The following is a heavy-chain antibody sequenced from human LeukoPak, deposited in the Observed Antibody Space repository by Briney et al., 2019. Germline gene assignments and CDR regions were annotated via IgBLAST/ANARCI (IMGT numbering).Heavy chain of an antibody. D-gene: IGHD3-22*01. J-gene: IGHJ4*02. V-gene: IGHV4-4*09. CDR1: GGSISSYY. CDR2: IYTSGST. CDR3: ARQSSSGYYRN. Sequence: SETLSLTCTVSGGSISSYYWSWIRQPPGKGLEWIGYIYTSGSTNYNPSLKSRVTISVDTSKNQFSLKLSSVTAADTTVYYCARQSSSGYYRNWGQGTLVTVSS.